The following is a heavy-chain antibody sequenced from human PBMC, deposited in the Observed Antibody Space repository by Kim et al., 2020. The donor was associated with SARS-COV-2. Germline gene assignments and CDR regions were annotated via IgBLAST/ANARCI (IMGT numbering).Heavy chain of an antibody. J-gene: IGHJ4*02. D-gene: IGHD6-13*01. Sequence: GGSLRLSCAASGFTFSSYWMSWVRQAPGKGLEWVANIKQDGSEKYYVDSVKGRFTISRDNAKNSLYLQMNSLRAEDTAVYYCARELAAADRTPYFDYWGQGTLVTVSS. V-gene: IGHV3-7*01. CDR3: ARELAAADRTPYFDY. CDR1: GFTFSSYW. CDR2: IKQDGSEK.